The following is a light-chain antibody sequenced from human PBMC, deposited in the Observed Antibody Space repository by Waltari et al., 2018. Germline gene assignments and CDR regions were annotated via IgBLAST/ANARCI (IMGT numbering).Light chain of an antibody. CDR3: VLYMGDGTCV. J-gene: IGLJ3*02. CDR1: SGSVSTSNS. CDR2: STN. Sequence: QTVVTQEPSLSVSPGGTVTLTCGLTSGSVSTSNSPSWYQQTPGQALRTLIYSTNIRASGVSDRFFGSILGKKAALTITGAQADDEGDYYCVLYMGDGTCVFGGGTKLTVL. V-gene: IGLV8-61*01.